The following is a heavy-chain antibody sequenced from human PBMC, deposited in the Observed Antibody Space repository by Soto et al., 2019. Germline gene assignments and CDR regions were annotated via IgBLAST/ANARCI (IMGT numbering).Heavy chain of an antibody. CDR1: GYTFTHYY. CDR3: ATSVNSAMAFDY. D-gene: IGHD5-18*01. J-gene: IGHJ4*02. V-gene: IGHV1-46*01. Sequence: ASVKVSCKASGYTFTHYYIHWVRQAPGQGLEWMGIINPNGGITTYAQRFRAGFSMTRDTSTSTVYLELSSLRSEDSAVYYCATSVNSAMAFDYWGQGTLVTVSS. CDR2: INPNGGIT.